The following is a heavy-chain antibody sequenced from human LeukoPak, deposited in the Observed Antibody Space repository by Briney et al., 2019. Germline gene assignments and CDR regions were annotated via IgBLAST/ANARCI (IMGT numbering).Heavy chain of an antibody. CDR3: ARDHGSYYGYYYYMDV. J-gene: IGHJ6*03. D-gene: IGHD1-26*01. CDR1: GGSISSSVSY. CDR2: FYYSGST. V-gene: IGHV4-39*07. Sequence: SETLSLTCTVSGGSISSSVSYWGWFRQPPGKGLEWIGGFYYSGSTYHTYYNPSLKSGVTISRDTSKNQFSLKLSSVTAADTAVYYCARDHGSYYGYYYYMDVWGKGTTVTVSS.